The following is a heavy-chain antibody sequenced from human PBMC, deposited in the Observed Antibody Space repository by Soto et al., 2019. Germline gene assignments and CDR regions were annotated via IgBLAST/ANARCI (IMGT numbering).Heavy chain of an antibody. Sequence: QVQLVQSGAEVKKPGSSVKVSCKASGGTFSSYAISWVRQAPGQGLEWMGGIIAIFGTANYAQKFQGRVTITADKSTSTAYMELSSLRSEDTAVYYCARTLEYSSSWYSAFDIWGQGTMVTVSS. CDR1: GGTFSSYA. V-gene: IGHV1-69*06. D-gene: IGHD6-13*01. CDR3: ARTLEYSSSWYSAFDI. J-gene: IGHJ3*02. CDR2: IIAIFGTA.